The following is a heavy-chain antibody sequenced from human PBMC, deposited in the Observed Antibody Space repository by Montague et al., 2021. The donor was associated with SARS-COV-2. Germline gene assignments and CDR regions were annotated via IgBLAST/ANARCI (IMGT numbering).Heavy chain of an antibody. D-gene: IGHD3-10*01. CDR1: GGSIRSSDNY. CDR2: IYHTGTT. J-gene: IGHJ4*02. CDR3: ARGVSYGSGFLSE. Sequence: TLSLTCTVSGGSIRSSDNYWSWIRQHPGKGLEWIGYIYHTGTTHYRPSLKSRATLSVDISQNQFSLKLNSMTAADTAIYYCARGVSYGSGFLSEWGPGTLVIVSS. V-gene: IGHV4-31*03.